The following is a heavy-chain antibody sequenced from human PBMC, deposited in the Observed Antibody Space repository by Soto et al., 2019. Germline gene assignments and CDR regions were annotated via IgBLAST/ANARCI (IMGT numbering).Heavy chain of an antibody. D-gene: IGHD6-6*01. CDR2: INHSGST. CDR3: AREYSSSSGAVWYFDL. V-gene: IGHV4-34*01. CDR1: GGSFSGYY. Sequence: QVQLQQWGAGLLKPSETLSLTCAVYGGSFSGYYWSWIRQPPGKGLEWIGEINHSGSTNYNPSLNSRVTKSVDTSTTQFSQRLSSVTAADTAVYYCAREYSSSSGAVWYFDLWGRGTLVTVSS. J-gene: IGHJ2*01.